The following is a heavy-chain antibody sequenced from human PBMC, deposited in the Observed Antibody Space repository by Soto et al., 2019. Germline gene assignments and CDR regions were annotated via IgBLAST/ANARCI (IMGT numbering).Heavy chain of an antibody. CDR1: GFSFSSLA. Sequence: PVGSLRLSCAASGFSFSSLAMSWVRQVPGKGLEWVSSISGRGVDTLYADSVKGRFTISRDNSRNTLYLQVNSLRAEDTAVYYCAKDQTDVTLFDYWGQGTLVTVSS. CDR2: ISGRGVDT. D-gene: IGHD2-21*02. V-gene: IGHV3-23*01. CDR3: AKDQTDVTLFDY. J-gene: IGHJ4*02.